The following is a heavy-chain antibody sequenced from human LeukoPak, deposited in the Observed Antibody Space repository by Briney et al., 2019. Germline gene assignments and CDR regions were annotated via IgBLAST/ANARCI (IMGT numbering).Heavy chain of an antibody. Sequence: GASVKVSCKASGYTFTSYYMHWVRQAPGQGLEWMGIINPSGGSTSYAQKFQGRVTMTRDTSTNTAHMELSRLESGDTAVYYCTREGVYAPDPSSYHQDAFDIWGQGTVVIVSS. CDR3: TREGVYAPDPSSYHQDAFDI. D-gene: IGHD3-16*02. J-gene: IGHJ3*02. CDR2: INPSGGST. CDR1: GYTFTSYY. V-gene: IGHV1-46*01.